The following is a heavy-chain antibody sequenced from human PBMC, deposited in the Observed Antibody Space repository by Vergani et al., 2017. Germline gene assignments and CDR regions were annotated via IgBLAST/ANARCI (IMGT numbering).Heavy chain of an antibody. Sequence: QVQIQQWGAGLLKPSETLSLSCGVIGESFSDYFWSWIRQPAGKGLEWIGRIYTSGSTNYNPSLRSRLSMSRDTSKNQFSLKIMSVTAADTAVYYCARFDPQMEQPHYWGQGIMVTVSS. J-gene: IGHJ4*02. CDR2: IYTSGST. CDR3: ARFDPQMEQPHY. D-gene: IGHD5-24*01. V-gene: IGHV4-59*10. CDR1: GESFSDYF.